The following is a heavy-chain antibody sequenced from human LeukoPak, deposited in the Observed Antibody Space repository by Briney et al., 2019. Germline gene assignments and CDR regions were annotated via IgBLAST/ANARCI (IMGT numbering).Heavy chain of an antibody. Sequence: PSETLSLTCTVSGDSISSYFWSWIRQPPGKGLEWIGYMYYSGSTNYNPSLKSRVTISVDTSKNQFSLKLSSVTAADTAVYYCASSGHYDRSGHSWFDPWGQGTLVTVSS. CDR2: MYYSGST. CDR1: GDSISSYF. D-gene: IGHD3-22*01. CDR3: ASSGHYDRSGHSWFDP. V-gene: IGHV4-59*01. J-gene: IGHJ5*02.